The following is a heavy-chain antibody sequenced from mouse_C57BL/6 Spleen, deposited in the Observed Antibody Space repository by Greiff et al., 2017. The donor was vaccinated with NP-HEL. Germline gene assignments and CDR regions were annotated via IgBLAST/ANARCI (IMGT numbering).Heavy chain of an antibody. Sequence: VQLQQPGAELVKPGASVKLSCKASGYTFTSYWMHWVKQRPGQGLEWIGMIHPNSGSTNYNEKFKSKATLTVDKSSSTAYMQLSSLTSEDSAVYYCASYYYGSSYLYFDYWGQGTTLTVSS. CDR3: ASYYYGSSYLYFDY. CDR1: GYTFTSYW. CDR2: IHPNSGST. J-gene: IGHJ2*01. V-gene: IGHV1-64*01. D-gene: IGHD1-1*01.